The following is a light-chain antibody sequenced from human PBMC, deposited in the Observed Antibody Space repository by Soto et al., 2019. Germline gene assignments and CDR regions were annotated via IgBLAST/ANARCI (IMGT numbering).Light chain of an antibody. Sequence: DIQMSQAPATLSASVRERVSKTCLASQSIDRWLAWYQQKPGKAPKLLIYKASTLKSGVPSRFTGSGSGTEFILSISRLEPDDFADYDCQLHGRTWTLSPGTKVDIK. CDR2: KAS. V-gene: IGKV1-5*03. CDR3: QLHGRTWT. CDR1: QSIDRW. J-gene: IGKJ1*01.